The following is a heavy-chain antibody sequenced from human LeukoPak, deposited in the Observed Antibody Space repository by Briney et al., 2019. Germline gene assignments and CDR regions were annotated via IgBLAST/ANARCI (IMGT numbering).Heavy chain of an antibody. CDR2: IKQGETEK. CDR3: AKAASSSWPSYYYGMDV. J-gene: IGHJ6*02. D-gene: IGHD6-13*01. V-gene: IGHV3-7*03. CDR1: GFTFSSFW. Sequence: GGSLRLSCTASGFTFSSFWMGWVRQAPGKGLEWVANIKQGETEKFYLGSVKGRFTISKDNSKNTVYLQMSSLRVDDTAVYYCAKAASSSWPSYYYGMDVWGQGTTVTVSS.